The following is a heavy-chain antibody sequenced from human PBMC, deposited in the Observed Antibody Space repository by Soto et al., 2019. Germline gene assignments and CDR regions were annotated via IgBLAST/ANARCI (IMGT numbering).Heavy chain of an antibody. Sequence: QVQLVQSGAEVKKPGASVKVSCKASGYTFTSYGISWVRQAPGQGLEWMGWISAYNGNTNYAQKLQGRVTMTTDTSTRAAYTELRSLRSCDTAVYYCASGGDALPSDYSGQGTLVTLSS. CDR3: ASGGDALPSDY. J-gene: IGHJ4*02. D-gene: IGHD2-2*01. CDR1: GYTFTSYG. V-gene: IGHV1-18*01. CDR2: ISAYNGNT.